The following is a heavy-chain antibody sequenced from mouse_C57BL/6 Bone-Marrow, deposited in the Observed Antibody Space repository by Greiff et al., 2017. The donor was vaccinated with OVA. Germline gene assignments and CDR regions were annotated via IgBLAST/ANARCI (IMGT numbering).Heavy chain of an antibody. CDR2: IYPRDGDT. CDR3: ASSGLGLDD. V-gene: IGHV1-80*01. J-gene: IGHJ2*01. CDR1: GYAFSSYW. Sequence: VQLQQSGAELAKPGASVKLSCKASGYAFSSYWMNWVKQRTGKGLEWIGQIYPRDGDTYYNGKFKGKATLTADKSSSTAYMQLSSLTSEDSAVYFCASSGLGLDDWGQGTTLTVSS. D-gene: IGHD4-1*01.